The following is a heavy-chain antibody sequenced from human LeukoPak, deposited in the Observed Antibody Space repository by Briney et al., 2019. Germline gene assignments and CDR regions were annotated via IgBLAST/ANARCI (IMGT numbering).Heavy chain of an antibody. D-gene: IGHD3-16*01. Sequence: SVKGSCKASGGTFSSYAISWVRQAPGQGLEWMGGIIPIFGTANYAQKFQGRVTITADESTSTAYMELSSLRSEDTAVYYCARTGLGEPNYYGMDVWGKGTTVTVSS. CDR2: IIPIFGTA. J-gene: IGHJ6*04. V-gene: IGHV1-69*13. CDR1: GGTFSSYA. CDR3: ARTGLGEPNYYGMDV.